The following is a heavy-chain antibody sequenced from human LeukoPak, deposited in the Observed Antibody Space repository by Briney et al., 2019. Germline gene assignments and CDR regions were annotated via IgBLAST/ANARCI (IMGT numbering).Heavy chain of an antibody. Sequence: GGSLRLSCAASGFTFTNYAMTWVRHAPGKGLECVSSISDSYATTYYEESVKGRRTISKDNSKNTVYLQLNNVRAEDTAVYFCVRHDSFIPFWGQGTLVTVSS. V-gene: IGHV3-23*01. CDR1: GFTFTNYA. CDR3: VRHDSFIPF. J-gene: IGHJ4*02. D-gene: IGHD2-21*01. CDR2: ISDSYATT.